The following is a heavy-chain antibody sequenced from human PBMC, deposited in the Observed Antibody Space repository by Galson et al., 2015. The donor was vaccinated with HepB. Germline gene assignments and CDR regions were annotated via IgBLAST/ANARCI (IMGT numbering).Heavy chain of an antibody. V-gene: IGHV1-8*01. D-gene: IGHD6-19*01. Sequence: SVKVSCKASGYTFTSYDINWVRQATGQGLEWMGWMNPNSGNTGYAQKFQGRVTMTRNTSISTAYMELSSLRSEDTAVYYCARGNSGWASFDYWGQGTLVTVSS. J-gene: IGHJ4*02. CDR3: ARGNSGWASFDY. CDR2: MNPNSGNT. CDR1: GYTFTSYD.